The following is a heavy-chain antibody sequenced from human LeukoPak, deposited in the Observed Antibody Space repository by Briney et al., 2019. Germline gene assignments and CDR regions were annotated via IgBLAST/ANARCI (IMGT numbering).Heavy chain of an antibody. D-gene: IGHD2-2*01. V-gene: IGHV1-69*05. Sequence: GASVKVSCKASGGTFSSYAISWVGQAPGQGLEWMGGIIPIFGTANYAQKFQGRVTITTDESTSTAYMELSSLRSEDTAVYYCARNEGYCSSTSCSSFDYWGQGTLVTVSS. J-gene: IGHJ4*02. CDR2: IIPIFGTA. CDR1: GGTFSSYA. CDR3: ARNEGYCSSTSCSSFDY.